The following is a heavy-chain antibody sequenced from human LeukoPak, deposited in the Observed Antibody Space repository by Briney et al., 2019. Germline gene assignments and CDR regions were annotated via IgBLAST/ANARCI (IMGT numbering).Heavy chain of an antibody. CDR3: LRGDRRDY. CDR1: GFTFNTYS. Sequence: GGSLRLSCEASGFTFNTYSMNWARQAPGKGLEWVSSIDSSGGYMFYADSVKGRFIISRDNAKDLLYLQMNSLGVEDTAVYYCLRGDRRDYWGQGTLVTVSS. CDR2: IDSSGGYM. V-gene: IGHV3-21*06. J-gene: IGHJ4*02.